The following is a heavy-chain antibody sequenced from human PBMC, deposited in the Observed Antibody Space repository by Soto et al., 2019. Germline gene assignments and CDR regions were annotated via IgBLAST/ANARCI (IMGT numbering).Heavy chain of an antibody. CDR3: ARATDDIVVVPAVEMDV. J-gene: IGHJ6*02. CDR1: GFTFSSYS. CDR2: ISSSSSTI. Sequence: GGSLRLSCAASGFTFSSYSMNWVRQAPGKGLEWVSYISSSSSTIYYADSVKGRFTISRDNAKNSLYLQMNSLRDEDTAVYYCARATDDIVVVPAVEMDVWGQGTTVTVSS. V-gene: IGHV3-48*02. D-gene: IGHD2-2*01.